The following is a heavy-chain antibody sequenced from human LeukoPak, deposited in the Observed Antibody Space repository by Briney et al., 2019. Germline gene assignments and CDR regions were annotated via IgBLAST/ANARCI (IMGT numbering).Heavy chain of an antibody. CDR3: ARHYDSSGYYLGSPSPGLDY. V-gene: IGHV4-59*08. D-gene: IGHD3-22*01. CDR2: IYYSGST. Sequence: SETLSLTCTVSGGSISSYYWSWIRQPPGKGLEWIGYIYYSGSTNYNPYLKSRVTISVDTSKNQFSLKLSSVTAADTAVYYCARHYDSSGYYLGSPSPGLDYWGQGTLVTVSS. CDR1: GGSISSYY. J-gene: IGHJ4*02.